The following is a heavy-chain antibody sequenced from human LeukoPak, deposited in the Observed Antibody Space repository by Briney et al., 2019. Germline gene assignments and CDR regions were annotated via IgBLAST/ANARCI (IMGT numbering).Heavy chain of an antibody. CDR2: INHSGST. J-gene: IGHJ4*02. V-gene: IGHV4-34*01. CDR1: GGSFSGYY. Sequence: PSETLSLTCAVYGGSFSGYYWSWIRQPPGKGLEWIGEINHSGSTNYNPSLKSRATISVDTSKNQFSLKLSSVTAADTAVYYCARGARFDYWGQGTLVTVSS. CDR3: ARGARFDY.